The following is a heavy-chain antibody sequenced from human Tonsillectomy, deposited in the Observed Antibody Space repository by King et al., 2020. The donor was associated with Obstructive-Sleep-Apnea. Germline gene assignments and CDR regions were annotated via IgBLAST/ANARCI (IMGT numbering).Heavy chain of an antibody. CDR1: GFSFSSYV. V-gene: IGHV3-30*04. CDR3: ARGVYSSGRADVFDM. Sequence: VQLVESGGGVVQPGRSLRLSCAGSGFSFSSYVMHWGRQAPGRGLEWVAVVSPDGIQRDSPDSVRGRFTISGDNSKNTLSLQMNSLRVEDTALYYCARGVYSSGRADVFDMWGQGTLVTVSS. CDR2: VSPDGIQR. D-gene: IGHD6-19*01. J-gene: IGHJ3*02.